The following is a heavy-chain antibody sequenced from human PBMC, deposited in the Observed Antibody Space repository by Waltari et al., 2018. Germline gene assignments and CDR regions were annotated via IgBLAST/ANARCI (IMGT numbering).Heavy chain of an antibody. CDR3: ARDVLTTSYEY. V-gene: IGHV3-7*01. CDR1: GFIFSGFW. CDR2: IKEDGSDK. D-gene: IGHD2-8*01. J-gene: IGHJ4*02. Sequence: DVQLVESGGGLVQPGGSLRLSCEASGFIFSGFWMTWVRQAPGKGLEWLANIKEDGSDKKYADSVKGRFTISRDNAKNSLYLHMNSLTAGDTAVYYCARDVLTTSYEYWGQGTLVTVSS.